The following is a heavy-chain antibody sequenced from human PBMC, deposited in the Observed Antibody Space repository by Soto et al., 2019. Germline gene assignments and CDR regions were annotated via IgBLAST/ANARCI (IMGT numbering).Heavy chain of an antibody. V-gene: IGHV4-39*02. CDR2: IYYSGST. CDR3: ARDKGGHPTGCFDY. Sequence: SETLSLTCTVSGGSISSSSYYWGWIRQPPGKGLEWIGCIYYSGSTNYNPSLKSRVTISVDTSKNQFSLKLSSVTAADTAVYYCARDKGGHPTGCFDYWGQGTLVTVSS. CDR1: GGSISSSSYY. J-gene: IGHJ4*02. D-gene: IGHD3-9*01.